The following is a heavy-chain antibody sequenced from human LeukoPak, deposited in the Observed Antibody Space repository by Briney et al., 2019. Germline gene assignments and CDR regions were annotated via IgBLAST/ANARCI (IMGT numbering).Heavy chain of an antibody. Sequence: ASVKVSCKASGYTFTSYGISWVRQAPGQGLEWMGWISAYNGNTNYAQKLQGRVTMTTDTSTSTAYMELRSLRSDDTAVYYCARDITMIVAPIRGPFDYWGQGTLVTVSS. CDR1: GYTFTSYG. J-gene: IGHJ4*02. CDR2: ISAYNGNT. CDR3: ARDITMIVAPIRGPFDY. V-gene: IGHV1-18*01. D-gene: IGHD3-22*01.